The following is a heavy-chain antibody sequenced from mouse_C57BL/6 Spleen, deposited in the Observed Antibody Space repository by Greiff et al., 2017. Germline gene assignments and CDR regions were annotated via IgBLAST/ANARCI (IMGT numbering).Heavy chain of an antibody. CDR1: GYSITSGYY. J-gene: IGHJ2*01. D-gene: IGHD2-4*01. Sequence: EVQVVESGPGLVKPSQSLSLTCSVTGYSITSGYYWNWIRQFPGNKLEWMGYISYDGSNNYNPSLKNRISITRDTSKNQFFLKLNSVTTEDTATYYCAREGTSYYDYDADYFDYWGQGTTLTVSS. CDR3: AREGTSYYDYDADYFDY. V-gene: IGHV3-6*01. CDR2: ISYDGSN.